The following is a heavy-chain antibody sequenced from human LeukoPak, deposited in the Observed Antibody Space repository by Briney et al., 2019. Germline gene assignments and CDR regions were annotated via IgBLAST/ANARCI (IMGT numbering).Heavy chain of an antibody. CDR2: IYYSGST. CDR3: ARDRGEHDY. CDR1: GGSISSYH. V-gene: IGHV4-59*05. D-gene: IGHD5-24*01. J-gene: IGHJ4*02. Sequence: SETLSLTCTVSGGSISSYHWSWIRQSPGKALEWIGSIYYSGSTYYNPSLKSRVTISVDTSKNQFSLKLSSVTAADTAVYYCARDRGEHDYWGQGTLVTVSS.